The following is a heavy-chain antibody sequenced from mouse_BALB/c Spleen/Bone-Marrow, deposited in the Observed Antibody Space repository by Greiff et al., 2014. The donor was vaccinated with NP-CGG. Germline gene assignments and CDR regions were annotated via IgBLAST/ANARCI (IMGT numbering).Heavy chain of an antibody. CDR1: GFAFSSYD. V-gene: IGHV5-12-1*01. J-gene: IGHJ3*01. D-gene: IGHD1-1*01. CDR3: ARQILRGFDY. CDR2: ISSGGGST. Sequence: EVQRVESGGGLVKPGGSLKLSCAASGFAFSSYDMSWVRQTPEKRLEWVAYISSGGGSTYYADTVKGRFTISRDNAKNTLYQQMSSMKSEDTAMYYYARQILRGFDYWGQGTPVTVSA.